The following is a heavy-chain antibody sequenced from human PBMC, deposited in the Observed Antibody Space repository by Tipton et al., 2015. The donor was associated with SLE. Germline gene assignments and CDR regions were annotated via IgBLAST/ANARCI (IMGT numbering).Heavy chain of an antibody. Sequence: TLSLTCTVSGDSISSGDFYWSWIRQPAGKGLEWIGRIYTNGNTDYNPSLQSRVTMSVDTSKNQFSLKLSSVTAADTAVYYCARHDGQWDAFDIWGQGTLVTVFS. CDR1: GDSISSGDFY. D-gene: IGHD6-19*01. V-gene: IGHV4-61*02. J-gene: IGHJ3*02. CDR3: ARHDGQWDAFDI. CDR2: IYTNGNT.